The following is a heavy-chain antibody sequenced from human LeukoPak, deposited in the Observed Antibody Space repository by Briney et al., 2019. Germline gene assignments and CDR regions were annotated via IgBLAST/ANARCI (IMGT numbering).Heavy chain of an antibody. CDR3: TSLDFFFFKQKTAYEMDV. Sequence: GESPRPSCAPAALTSSGSATQWDRKAYGEWREWVGRIRSKATSYETAYAASVKGRFTLSSDASKNTAYLQMNRLTTDDTAVYYCTSLDFFFFKQKTAYEMDVWGQGTTVTVSS. CDR1: ALTSSGSA. J-gene: IGHJ6*02. V-gene: IGHV3-73*01. CDR2: IRSKATSYET. D-gene: IGHD3-3*01.